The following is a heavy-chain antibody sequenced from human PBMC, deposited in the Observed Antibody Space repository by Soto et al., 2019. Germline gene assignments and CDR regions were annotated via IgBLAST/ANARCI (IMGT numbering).Heavy chain of an antibody. CDR3: ARDPNCSGGSCALYYYYGMDV. D-gene: IGHD2-15*01. J-gene: IGHJ6*04. CDR1: GFTFSSYG. CDR2: IWYDGSNK. V-gene: IGHV3-33*01. Sequence: GGSLRLSCAASGFTFSSYGMHWVRQAPGKGLEWVAVIWYDGSNKYCADSVKGRFTISRDNSKNTLYLQMNSLRAEDTAVYYCARDPNCSGGSCALYYYYGMDVWGKGTTVTVSS.